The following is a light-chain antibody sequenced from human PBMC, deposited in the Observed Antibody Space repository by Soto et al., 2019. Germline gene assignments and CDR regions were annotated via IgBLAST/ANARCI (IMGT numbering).Light chain of an antibody. CDR1: QSVSSN. V-gene: IGKV3-15*01. CDR2: GAS. Sequence: EIVMTQSPATLSVSPGERATLSCRASQSVSSNLAWYQQRPGQAPRLLIYGASIRATGIPARFSGSGFGTEFTLTISSLQSEDFAVYYCQQYNNWPLTLGQGTKVE. CDR3: QQYNNWPLT. J-gene: IGKJ1*01.